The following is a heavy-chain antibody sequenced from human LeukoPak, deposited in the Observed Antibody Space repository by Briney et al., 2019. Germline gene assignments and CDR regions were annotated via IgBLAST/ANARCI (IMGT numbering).Heavy chain of an antibody. CDR3: ARHRRGRGITMIVAA. J-gene: IGHJ5*02. D-gene: IGHD3-22*01. CDR1: GGSISSSSYY. CDR2: IYYSGST. Sequence: SETLSLTCTVSGGSISSSSYYWGWIRQPPGKGLEWIGSIYYSGSTYYNPSLKSRVTISVDTSKNQFSLKLSSVTAADTAVYYCARHRRGRGITMIVAAWGQGTLVTVSS. V-gene: IGHV4-39*01.